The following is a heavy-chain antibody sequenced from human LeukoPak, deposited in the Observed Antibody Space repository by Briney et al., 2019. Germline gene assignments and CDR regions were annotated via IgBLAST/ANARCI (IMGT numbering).Heavy chain of an antibody. D-gene: IGHD1-26*01. J-gene: IGHJ4*02. CDR2: IYYSGST. V-gene: IGHV4-39*07. CDR1: GGSISSSSYY. CDR3: AREWELLGDY. Sequence: SETLSLTCTVSGGSISSSSYYWGWIRQPPGKGLEWIGSIYYSGSTYYNPSLKSRVTISVDTSKNQFSLKLSSVTAADTAVYYCAREWELLGDYWGQGTLVTVSS.